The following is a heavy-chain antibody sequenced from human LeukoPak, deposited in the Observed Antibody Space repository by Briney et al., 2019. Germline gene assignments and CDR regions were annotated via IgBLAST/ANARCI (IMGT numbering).Heavy chain of an antibody. Sequence: RGSLRLSCAASGFPFSNYWMHWVRQAPGKGLVWVSSISSSSSYIYYADSVKGRFTISRDNAKNSLYLQMNSLRAEDTAVYYCARDKAGRALDYWGQGTLVTVSS. V-gene: IGHV3-21*01. CDR1: GFPFSNYW. D-gene: IGHD3-10*01. CDR3: ARDKAGRALDY. CDR2: ISSSSSYI. J-gene: IGHJ4*02.